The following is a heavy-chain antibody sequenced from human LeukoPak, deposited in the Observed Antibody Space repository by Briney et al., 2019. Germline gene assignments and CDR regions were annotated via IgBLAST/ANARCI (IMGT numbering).Heavy chain of an antibody. CDR3: ARAPVYDSSGQLDI. CDR1: GGSISSSSYY. V-gene: IGHV4-39*07. J-gene: IGHJ3*02. D-gene: IGHD3-22*01. Sequence: SEALSLTCTVSGGSISSSSYYWGWIRQPPGKGLEWIGSIYYSGSTYYNPSLKSRVTISVDRSKNQFSLKLSSVTAADTAVYYCARAPVYDSSGQLDIWGQGTMVTVSS. CDR2: IYYSGST.